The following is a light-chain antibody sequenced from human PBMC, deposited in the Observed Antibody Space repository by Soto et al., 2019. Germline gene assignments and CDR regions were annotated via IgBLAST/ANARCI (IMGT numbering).Light chain of an antibody. CDR1: QTVTGNY. V-gene: IGKV3-20*01. CDR3: HQYGAYPFPVSSPHP. J-gene: IGKJ4*01. Sequence: ENVLTQSPGTLSLSPGERATLSCRASQTVTGNYLAWYQQKPGQAPRLLVYGASSRATGIPDRFSGRGSGTDITLTITKLEPEDSAVYYCHQYGAYPFPVSSPHPFGGGSKVEIK. CDR2: GAS.